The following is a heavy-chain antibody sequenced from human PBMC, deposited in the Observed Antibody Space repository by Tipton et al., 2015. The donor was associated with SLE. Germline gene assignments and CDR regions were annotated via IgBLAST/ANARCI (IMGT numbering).Heavy chain of an antibody. CDR1: GDSIGRSNYY. CDR2: IYQSGLT. CDR3: AREVITITDSDAFDI. D-gene: IGHD2-21*01. Sequence: LRLSCTVSGDSIGRSNYYWGWIRQTPGKGLEWIGYIYQSGLTALNPSLESRITLSIDTSRNQFSLKLTSMSAADTAVYYCAREVITITDSDAFDIWGQGTMVTVSS. J-gene: IGHJ3*02. V-gene: IGHV4-39*07.